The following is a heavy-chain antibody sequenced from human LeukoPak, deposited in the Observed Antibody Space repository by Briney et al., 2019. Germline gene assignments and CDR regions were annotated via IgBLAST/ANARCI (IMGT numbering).Heavy chain of an antibody. V-gene: IGHV4-4*07. J-gene: IGHJ5*02. CDR2: IYSSRS. CDR3: ARVKRGLLWFGEFKNWFDP. CDR1: GASISSYY. D-gene: IGHD3-10*01. Sequence: PSETLSLTCTVSGASISSYYWSWIRQPAGKGLEWIGRIYSSRSIYNPSLKSRVTMSVDTSKNQFSLKLSSVTAADTAVYYCARVKRGLLWFGEFKNWFDPWGQGTLVTVSS.